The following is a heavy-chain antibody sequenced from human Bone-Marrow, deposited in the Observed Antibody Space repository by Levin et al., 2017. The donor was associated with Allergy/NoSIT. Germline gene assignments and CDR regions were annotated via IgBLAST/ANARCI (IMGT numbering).Heavy chain of an antibody. J-gene: IGHJ4*02. CDR3: ARHILGGRGYDY. CDR2: IYHNGHT. CDR1: GDSVSSGDYS. D-gene: IGHD3-9*01. Sequence: PSETLSLTCAVSGDSVSSGDYSWSWIRQPPGKGLEWIAYIYHNGHTYYNPSLKSRVTISLDRSKNHFSLELTTVTAADTAVYYCARHILGGRGYDYWGQGTLVTVSS. V-gene: IGHV4-30-2*01.